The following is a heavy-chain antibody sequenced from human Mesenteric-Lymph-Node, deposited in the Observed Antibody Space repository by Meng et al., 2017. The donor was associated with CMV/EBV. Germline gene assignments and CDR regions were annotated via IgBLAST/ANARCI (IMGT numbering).Heavy chain of an antibody. CDR2: ISGSGGST. Sequence: GESLKISCAASGFTFSSYAMSWVRQAPGKGLEWVSAISGSGGSTYYADSVKGRFTISRDNSKNTPYLQMNSLRAEDTAVYYCTTDLVKDIVVVPAAPRFDPWGQGTLVTVSS. CDR3: TTDLVKDIVVVPAAPRFDP. CDR1: GFTFSSYA. J-gene: IGHJ5*02. D-gene: IGHD2-2*01. V-gene: IGHV3-23*01.